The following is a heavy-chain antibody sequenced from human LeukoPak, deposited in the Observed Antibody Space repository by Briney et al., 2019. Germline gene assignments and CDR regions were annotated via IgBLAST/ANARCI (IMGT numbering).Heavy chain of an antibody. CDR3: VIGSGWINFDY. D-gene: IGHD6-19*01. CDR2: MNPNSGNT. CDR1: GYTFTSYD. V-gene: IGHV1-8*01. J-gene: IGHJ4*02. Sequence: ASVEVSCKASGYTFTSYDINWVRQATGQGLEWMGWMNPNSGNTGYAQKFQGRVTMTRNTSISTAYMELSSLRSEDTAVYYCVIGSGWINFDYWGQGTLVTVSS.